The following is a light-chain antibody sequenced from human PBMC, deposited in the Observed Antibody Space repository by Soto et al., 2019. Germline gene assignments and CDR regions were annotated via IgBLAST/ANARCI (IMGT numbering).Light chain of an antibody. CDR3: RQTHSTIHS. Sequence: DFQMTQSPSTPCASVGDRVTITCRASQNIRSRLAWFQQKPGRAPQLLMFASANLERGVPSRFRGSGSGTDFTLTTSGLQPEDFATYYGRQTHSTIHSFGQGTRWIS. CDR2: ASA. J-gene: IGKJ2*01. CDR1: QNIRSR. V-gene: IGKV1-5*01.